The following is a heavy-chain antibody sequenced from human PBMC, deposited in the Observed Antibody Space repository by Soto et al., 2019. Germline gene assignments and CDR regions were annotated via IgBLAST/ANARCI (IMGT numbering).Heavy chain of an antibody. D-gene: IGHD1-26*01. V-gene: IGHV3-30*18. CDR3: AKDVGSNDYYFYGMDV. CDR2: ISYDGNKK. J-gene: IGHJ6*02. Sequence: PGGSLRLSCTASEFIFSNYGMHWVRQAPGKGLEWLVSISYDGNKKFDIDAVKGRFTISRDNPKNTLYLQMNSLRPDDTAVYYCAKDVGSNDYYFYGMDVWGQGNTVTVSS. CDR1: EFIFSNYG.